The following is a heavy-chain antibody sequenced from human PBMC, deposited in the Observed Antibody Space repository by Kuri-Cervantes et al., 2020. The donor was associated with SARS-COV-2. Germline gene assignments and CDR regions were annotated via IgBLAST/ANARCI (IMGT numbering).Heavy chain of an antibody. Sequence: GESLKISCAASGFTFSSYAMHWVRRAPGKGLEWVAVISYDGSNKYYADSVKGRFTISRDNSKNTLYLQMNSLRAEDTAVYYCARPRSGYYFEAFDIWGQGTMVTVSS. J-gene: IGHJ3*02. D-gene: IGHD3-3*01. CDR3: ARPRSGYYFEAFDI. V-gene: IGHV3-30-3*01. CDR1: GFTFSSYA. CDR2: ISYDGSNK.